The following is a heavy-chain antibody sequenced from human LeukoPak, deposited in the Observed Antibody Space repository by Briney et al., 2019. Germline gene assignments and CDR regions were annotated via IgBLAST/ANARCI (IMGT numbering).Heavy chain of an antibody. J-gene: IGHJ4*02. D-gene: IGHD3-10*01. CDR1: GFTFSSYG. V-gene: IGHV3-30*18. CDR3: AKGMIRITMVRGVPIDY. CDR2: ISYDGRNK. Sequence: GRSLRLSCAASGFTFSSYGMHWVRPAPGKGLEWVAVISYDGRNKYYADSVKGRFTISRDNSKNTLYLQMNSLRAEDTAVYYCAKGMIRITMVRGVPIDYWGQGTLVTVSS.